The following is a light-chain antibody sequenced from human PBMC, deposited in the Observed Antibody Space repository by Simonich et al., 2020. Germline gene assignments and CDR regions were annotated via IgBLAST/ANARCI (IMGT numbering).Light chain of an antibody. CDR2: DVS. CDR1: SSDVGGYNY. J-gene: IGLJ3*02. CDR3: SSYTSSSTWV. V-gene: IGLV2-14*03. Sequence: QSALTPPASVSGSPGQSITISCTGTSSDVGGYNYVSLYQHHPGKAPKRMIYDVSQRPSGVSNRFSGSKAGNTASLTISGLQAEDEADYYCSSYTSSSTWVFGGGTKLTVL.